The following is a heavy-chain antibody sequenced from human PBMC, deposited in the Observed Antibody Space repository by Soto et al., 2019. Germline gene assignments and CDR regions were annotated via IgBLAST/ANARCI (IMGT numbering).Heavy chain of an antibody. V-gene: IGHV3-11*06. J-gene: IGHJ3*01. Sequence: GGSLRLSCAASGFTFGDHYMTWIRQAPGKGLECVSYISSSSSYIYYADSVKGRFTISRDNAKNSLYLQMNSLRAEDTAVYYCARDQLYYNDISGRPLNAFDVWGQGTMVT. D-gene: IGHD3-22*01. CDR1: GFTFGDHY. CDR2: ISSSSSYI. CDR3: ARDQLYYNDISGRPLNAFDV.